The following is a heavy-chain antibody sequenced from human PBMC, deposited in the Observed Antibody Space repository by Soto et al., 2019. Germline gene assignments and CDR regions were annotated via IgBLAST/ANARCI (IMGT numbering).Heavy chain of an antibody. J-gene: IGHJ6*02. CDR3: ASGAGTIFGVVIILYGMDV. CDR1: GGSISSGGYY. CDR2: FYYSGRT. D-gene: IGHD3-3*01. V-gene: IGHV4-31*03. Sequence: SETLTLTFSLAGGSISSGGYYWSWIRQHPGKGLEWIGYFYYSGRTYYNPSLKSRVTISVDTSKNQFSLKLSSVTAADTAVYYCASGAGTIFGVVIILYGMDVWGQGTTVT.